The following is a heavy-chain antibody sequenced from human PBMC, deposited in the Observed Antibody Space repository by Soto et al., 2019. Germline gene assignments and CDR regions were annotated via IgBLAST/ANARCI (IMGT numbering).Heavy chain of an antibody. V-gene: IGHV3-23*01. Sequence: EVQLMESGGGLVQPGESLRLSCAASGFSFNSYAMGWVRQAPGKGLEWVSGISGSGGSTFYADSVKGRFTISRHTSKSTLYLQMNRLRGEETDLSYCAKKFYYEASGYYSRDAFDVWGQGAMVTVSS. CDR1: GFSFNSYA. D-gene: IGHD3-22*01. CDR3: AKKFYYEASGYYSRDAFDV. J-gene: IGHJ3*01. CDR2: ISGSGGST.